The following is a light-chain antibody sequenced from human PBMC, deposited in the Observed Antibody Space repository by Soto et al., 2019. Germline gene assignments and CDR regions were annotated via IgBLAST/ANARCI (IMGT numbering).Light chain of an antibody. CDR1: QGISNY. CDR3: QNYNSALFWT. CDR2: AAS. Sequence: DIQMTHSPSSLSASVGDRVTITCRASQGISNYLAWYQQKPGKVPKLLIFAASTLQSGVPSRFSGSASGTDFTLTISSLQPEDVATYYCQNYNSALFWTFGQGTKVEIK. V-gene: IGKV1-27*01. J-gene: IGKJ1*01.